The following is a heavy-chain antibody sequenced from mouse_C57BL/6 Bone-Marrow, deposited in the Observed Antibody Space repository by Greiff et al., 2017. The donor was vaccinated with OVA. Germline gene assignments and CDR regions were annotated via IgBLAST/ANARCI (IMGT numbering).Heavy chain of an antibody. J-gene: IGHJ2*01. CDR1: GFTFSAYG. V-gene: IGHV5-17*01. CDR3: ARRRGNGADYFDY. CDR2: ISSGSSTI. Sequence: EVQLVESGGGLVKPGGSLKLSCAASGFTFSAYGMHWVRQAPAKGLEWVAYISSGSSTIYYADTVKGRFTISRDNAKNTLFLQMTSRRSEDTAMYYCARRRGNGADYFDYWGQGTTLTVSS.